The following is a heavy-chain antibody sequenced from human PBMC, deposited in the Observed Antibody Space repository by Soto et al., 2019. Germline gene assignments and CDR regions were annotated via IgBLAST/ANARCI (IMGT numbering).Heavy chain of an antibody. D-gene: IGHD1-26*01. CDR1: GGSISSSSYY. J-gene: IGHJ6*02. V-gene: IGHV4-39*01. CDR2: IYYSGST. CDR3: ERRGIVGATNHYYYGMDV. Sequence: SETLSLTCTVSGGSISSSSYYWGGIRQPPGKGLEWIGSIYYSGSTYYNPSLKSRITISVDTSKNQFSLKLSSVTAADTAVYYCERRGIVGATNHYYYGMDVWGQGTTVTVSS.